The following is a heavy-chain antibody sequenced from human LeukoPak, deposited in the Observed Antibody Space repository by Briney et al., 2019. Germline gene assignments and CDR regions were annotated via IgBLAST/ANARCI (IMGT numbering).Heavy chain of an antibody. CDR1: GFTFSSYG. CDR2: ISYDGSNK. D-gene: IGHD2-8*01. Sequence: GGSLRLSCAASGFTFSSYGMHWVRQAPGKGLEWVAVISYDGSNKYYADSVKGRFTISRDNSKNTLYLQMNSLRAEDTAVYYCAKDHGPFDYWGQGTLVIVSS. V-gene: IGHV3-30*18. J-gene: IGHJ4*02. CDR3: AKDHGPFDY.